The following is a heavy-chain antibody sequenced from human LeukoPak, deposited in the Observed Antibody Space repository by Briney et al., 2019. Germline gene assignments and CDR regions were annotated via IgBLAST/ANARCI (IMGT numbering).Heavy chain of an antibody. J-gene: IGHJ4*02. Sequence: GGSLRLSCAASGFTVSSNYMSWVRQAPGKGLEWVSVIYSGGSTYYADSVKRRFTISRDNTKNTLYLQMNSLRGEDTAVYYCARIAGDDGEFDCWSQGSLVTVSS. V-gene: IGHV3-66*01. CDR3: ARIAGDDGEFDC. CDR1: GFTVSSNY. D-gene: IGHD7-27*01. CDR2: IYSGGST.